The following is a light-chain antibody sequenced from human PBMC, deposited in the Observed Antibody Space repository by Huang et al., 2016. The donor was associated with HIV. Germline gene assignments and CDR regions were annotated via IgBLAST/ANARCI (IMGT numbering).Light chain of an antibody. J-gene: IGKJ3*01. CDR3: QQSYRNPFT. CDR2: AAS. CDR1: QSSSNY. Sequence: DIQMTQSPSSLSASVGDRVTITCRASQSSSNYLNWYQQKPGKAPNLLIYAASSLQGGVPSRFSGSGSGTDFTLTISSLQPEDFATYYCQQSYRNPFTFGPGTKVDIK. V-gene: IGKV1-39*01.